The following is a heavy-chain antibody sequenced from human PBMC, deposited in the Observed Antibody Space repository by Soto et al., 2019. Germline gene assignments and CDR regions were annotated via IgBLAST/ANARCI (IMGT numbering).Heavy chain of an antibody. Sequence: GGSLRLSCAAPGFTFSSYGMHWVRQAPGKGLEWVAVIWYDGSNKYYADSVKGRFTISRDNSKNTLYLQMNSLRAEDTAVYYCARERILRLGELSLSYWFDPWGQGTLVTVSS. D-gene: IGHD3-16*02. CDR1: GFTFSSYG. J-gene: IGHJ5*02. CDR2: IWYDGSNK. CDR3: ARERILRLGELSLSYWFDP. V-gene: IGHV3-33*08.